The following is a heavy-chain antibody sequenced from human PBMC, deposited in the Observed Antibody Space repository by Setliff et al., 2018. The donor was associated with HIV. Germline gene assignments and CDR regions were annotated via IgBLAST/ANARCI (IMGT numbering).Heavy chain of an antibody. Sequence: SETLSLTCAVYGGSLSAYSWTWIRPPPEKGLEWIGEINHSRSTKYNPSLKRRVTIPVDTSQNQFSLKLSSVTAADTTVYYCARVLGGYHRRYYYYYYLDVWG. J-gene: IGHJ6*03. CDR2: INHSRST. V-gene: IGHV4-34*01. CDR3: ARVLGGYHRRYYYYYYLDV. D-gene: IGHD3-16*01. CDR1: GGSLSAYS.